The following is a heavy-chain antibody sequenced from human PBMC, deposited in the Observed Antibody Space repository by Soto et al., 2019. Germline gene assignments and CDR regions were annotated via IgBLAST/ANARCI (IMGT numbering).Heavy chain of an antibody. J-gene: IGHJ6*03. CDR1: GYTFTGYY. D-gene: IGHD4-17*01. CDR2: INPNSGGT. V-gene: IGHV1-2*04. Sequence: ASVKVSCKASGYTFTGYYMHWVRQAPGQGLEWMGWINPNSGGTNYAQKFQGWVTMTRDTSISTAYMELSRLRSDDTAVYYCARDSTSTVTRDAGYYYYYMDVWGKGTTVTVSS. CDR3: ARDSTSTVTRDAGYYYYYMDV.